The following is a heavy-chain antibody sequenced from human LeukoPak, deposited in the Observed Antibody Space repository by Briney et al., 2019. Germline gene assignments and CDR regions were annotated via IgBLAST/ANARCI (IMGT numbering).Heavy chain of an antibody. CDR3: ARVRNGDNDY. Sequence: PSETLSLTCTVSGGSISSYYWSWIRQPPGKGLEWIGYIYYSGSTNYNPSLKSRVTISVDTSKNQFSLKLSSVTAADTAVYYCARVRNGDNDYWGQGTLVTVSS. D-gene: IGHD4-17*01. J-gene: IGHJ4*02. CDR2: IYYSGST. V-gene: IGHV4-59*01. CDR1: GGSISSYY.